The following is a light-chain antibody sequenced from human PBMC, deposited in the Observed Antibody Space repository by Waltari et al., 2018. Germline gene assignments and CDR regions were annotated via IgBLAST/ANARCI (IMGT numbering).Light chain of an antibody. CDR2: GKN. V-gene: IGLV3-19*01. J-gene: IGLJ3*02. CDR3: NSRDRSGNLWV. Sequence: SSELTQDPAVSVALGLPVWNKCQRDRLRNDYALWFQQKPGQAPSVVIYGKNNRPSGIPDRFSGSSSGNTASLTITGAQAEDEADYYCNSRDRSGNLWVFGGGTKLTVL. CDR1: RLRNDY.